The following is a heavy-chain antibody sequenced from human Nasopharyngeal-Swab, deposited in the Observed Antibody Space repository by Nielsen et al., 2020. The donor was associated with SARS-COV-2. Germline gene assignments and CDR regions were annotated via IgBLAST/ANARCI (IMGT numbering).Heavy chain of an antibody. D-gene: IGHD3-3*01. V-gene: IGHV3-21*01. Sequence: WIRQPPGKGLEWVSAISGGGGGTYYADSVKGRFTISRDNAKNSLYLQMNSLRAEDTTVYYCARDGLDYDFWSAYFMDVWGQGTTVTVSS. J-gene: IGHJ6*02. CDR2: ISGGGGGT. CDR3: ARDGLDYDFWSAYFMDV.